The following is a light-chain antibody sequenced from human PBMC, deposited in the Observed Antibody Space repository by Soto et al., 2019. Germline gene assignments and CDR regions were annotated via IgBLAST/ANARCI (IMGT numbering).Light chain of an antibody. CDR3: QQLNGYPLT. CDR2: VAS. V-gene: IGKV1-9*01. Sequence: DIQLTQSPSFLSASVGDRVTITCRASQDISSNLAWYQQKPGKAPNLLIYVASTLQSGVPSRFSGSGSGTEFTLTISSLQPEDFASYYCQQLNGYPLTFGGGTKVEIK. CDR1: QDISSN. J-gene: IGKJ4*01.